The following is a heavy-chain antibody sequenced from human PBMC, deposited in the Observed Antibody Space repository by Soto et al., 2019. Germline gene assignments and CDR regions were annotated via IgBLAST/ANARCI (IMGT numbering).Heavy chain of an antibody. D-gene: IGHD3-3*01. CDR2: ISAYNGNT. CDR1: GYTFTSYG. Sequence: QVQLVQSGAEVKKPGASVKVSCKASGYTFTSYGISWVRQAPGQGLEWMGWISAYNGNTNYGQKLQGRVTMTTDTSTSTAYMELRSLRSDDTAVYYCARALGYDFWSGYYKDYYYGMDVWGQGTTVTVSS. V-gene: IGHV1-18*01. J-gene: IGHJ6*02. CDR3: ARALGYDFWSGYYKDYYYGMDV.